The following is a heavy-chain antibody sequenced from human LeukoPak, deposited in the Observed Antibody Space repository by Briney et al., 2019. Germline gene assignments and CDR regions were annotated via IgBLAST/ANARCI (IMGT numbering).Heavy chain of an antibody. CDR3: AREAVAGAFDS. CDR2: IGSSDNII. J-gene: IGHJ4*02. CDR1: GFTVNDYY. V-gene: IGHV3-11*01. Sequence: PGGSLRLSCAASGFTVNDYYMSWIRQAPGKGLEWVSDIGSSDNIISYANSVKGRFAISRDFAKNSLYLQMSSLRADDTAVYYCAREAVAGAFDSWGQGTLVTVSS. D-gene: IGHD6-19*01.